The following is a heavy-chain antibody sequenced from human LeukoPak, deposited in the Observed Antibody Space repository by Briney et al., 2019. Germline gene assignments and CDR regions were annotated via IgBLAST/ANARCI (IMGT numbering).Heavy chain of an antibody. Sequence: GESLQISCKGSGYSFTSYWIGWVRQMPGKGLEWMGIIYPGDSDTRYSPSFQGQVTISADKSISTAYLQWSSLKASDTAMYYCARLPYYYDSSGYQASDYWGQGTLVTVSS. V-gene: IGHV5-51*01. D-gene: IGHD3-22*01. CDR1: GYSFTSYW. CDR2: IYPGDSDT. CDR3: ARLPYYYDSSGYQASDY. J-gene: IGHJ4*02.